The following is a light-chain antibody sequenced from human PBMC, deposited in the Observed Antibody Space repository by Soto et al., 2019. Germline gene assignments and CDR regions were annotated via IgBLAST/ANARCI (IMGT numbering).Light chain of an antibody. V-gene: IGKV1-9*01. CDR2: AAS. J-gene: IGKJ5*01. Sequence: DIQLTQSPSFLSASVGDRVTITCRASQGINSFLGWYQQKPGKGPRLLIYAASALQSGVPSRFSGSGSGTEFTLTISSLQTEDFATYYCQQLNSYPITFGQGTRLEIK. CDR1: QGINSF. CDR3: QQLNSYPIT.